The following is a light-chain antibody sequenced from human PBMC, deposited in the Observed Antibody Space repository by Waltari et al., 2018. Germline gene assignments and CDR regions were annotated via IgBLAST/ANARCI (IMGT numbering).Light chain of an antibody. Sequence: DIVLTQSPAPLSLSPGEKATLSCRASQSVGSNVAWYQQKAGQAPRLLMYDASNRATGIPARFSGSGSGTDFTLTISSLEPEDFAVYYCQQRNNWPPGFTFGPGTKVDIK. CDR2: DAS. J-gene: IGKJ3*01. V-gene: IGKV3-11*01. CDR1: QSVGSN. CDR3: QQRNNWPPGFT.